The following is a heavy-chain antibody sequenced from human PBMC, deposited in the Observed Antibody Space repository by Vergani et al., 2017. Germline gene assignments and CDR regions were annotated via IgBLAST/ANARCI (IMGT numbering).Heavy chain of an antibody. CDR2: ISSSSSYI. CDR1: GFTFSSYS. Sequence: EVQLVESGGGLVKPGGSLRLSCAASGFTFSSYSMNWVRQAPGKGLEWVSSISSSSSYIYYADSVKGRFTISRDNAKNSLYLQMNSLRAEDTAVYYCARAGGLVVPAAMPGDYYYGMDVWSQGTTLTVSS. CDR3: ARAGGLVVPAAMPGDYYYGMDV. J-gene: IGHJ6*02. D-gene: IGHD2-2*01. V-gene: IGHV3-21*01.